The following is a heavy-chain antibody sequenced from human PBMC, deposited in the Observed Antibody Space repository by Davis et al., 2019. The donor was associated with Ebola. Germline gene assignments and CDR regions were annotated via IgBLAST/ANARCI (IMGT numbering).Heavy chain of an antibody. CDR3: ARIIVPVLAAPEDGWFDP. J-gene: IGHJ5*02. D-gene: IGHD2-15*01. CDR2: IYFRGST. CDR1: GGSISSGDYY. V-gene: IGHV4-30-4*01. Sequence: MPSETLSLTCTVSGGSISSGDYYWSWIRQPPGKGLEWIGYIYFRGSTFYNPSLKSRVSISVDTSRNEVSLKVTSVTAADTDVYYCARIIVPVLAAPEDGWFDPWGQGTLVTVSS.